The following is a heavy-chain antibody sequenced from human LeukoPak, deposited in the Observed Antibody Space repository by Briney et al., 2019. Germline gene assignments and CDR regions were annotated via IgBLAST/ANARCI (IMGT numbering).Heavy chain of an antibody. V-gene: IGHV3-74*01. CDR2: ISTDGSSA. Sequence: GGSLRLSCAASGFTFSTYWMHWVRQAPGKGLVWVSRISTDGSSATYADSVKGRFTISRDNAKNPLYLQTNSLRAEDTAVYYCARVMYYYASGSLVVYYFDSCGQGTLVTVSS. J-gene: IGHJ4*02. CDR3: ARVMYYYASGSLVVYYFDS. D-gene: IGHD3-10*01. CDR1: GFTFSTYW.